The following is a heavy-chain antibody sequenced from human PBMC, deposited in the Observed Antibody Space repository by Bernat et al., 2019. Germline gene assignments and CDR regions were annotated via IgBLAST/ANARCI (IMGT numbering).Heavy chain of an antibody. D-gene: IGHD6-6*01. Sequence: QVQLVQSGAEVKKPGASVKVSCKASGYTFTGYYMHWVRQAPGQGLEWMGWINPNSGGTNYAQKFQGWVTMTRDTSISTAYMELSRLRSDDTAVYYCARALGSSSSGKLHFGWDFFDYWGQGTLVTVSS. CDR2: INPNSGGT. CDR3: ARALGSSSSGKLHFGWDFFDY. J-gene: IGHJ4*02. V-gene: IGHV1-2*04. CDR1: GYTFTGYY.